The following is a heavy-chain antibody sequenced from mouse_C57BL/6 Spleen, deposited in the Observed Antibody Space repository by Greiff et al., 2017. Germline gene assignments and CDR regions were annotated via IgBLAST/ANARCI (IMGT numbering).Heavy chain of an antibody. J-gene: IGHJ2*01. CDR1: GYAFSSYW. CDR3: ARGDFYGSSPY. V-gene: IGHV1-80*01. Sequence: VQLQQSGAELVKPGASVKISCKASGYAFSSYWMNWVKQRPGKGLEWIGQIYPGDGDTNYNGKFKGKATLTADKSSSTAYMQLSSLTSEDSAVYFCARGDFYGSSPYWGQGTTLTVSS. D-gene: IGHD1-1*01. CDR2: IYPGDGDT.